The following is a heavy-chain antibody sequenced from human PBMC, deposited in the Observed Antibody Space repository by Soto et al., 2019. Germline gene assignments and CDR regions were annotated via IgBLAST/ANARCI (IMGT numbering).Heavy chain of an antibody. J-gene: IGHJ4*02. CDR3: ARAYYYDSSGYSYYFDY. Sequence: PGGSLRLSCAASGFTFSSYCMHWVRQAPGKGLEWVAVIWYDGSNKYYADSVKGRFTISRDNSKNTLYLQMNSLRAEDTAVYYCARAYYYDSSGYSYYFDYWGQGTLVTVS. D-gene: IGHD3-22*01. V-gene: IGHV3-33*01. CDR1: GFTFSSYC. CDR2: IWYDGSNK.